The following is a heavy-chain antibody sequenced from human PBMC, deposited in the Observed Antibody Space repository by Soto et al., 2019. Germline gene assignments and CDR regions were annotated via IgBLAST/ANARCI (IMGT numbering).Heavy chain of an antibody. V-gene: IGHV3-21*01. CDR3: ARDLHGDLGY. J-gene: IGHJ4*02. D-gene: IGHD4-17*01. Sequence: GESLKISCAASGFTFSSYSMNWVRQAPGKGLEWVSSISSSSSYIYYADSVKGRFTISRDNAKNSLYLQMNSLRAEDTAVYYCARDLHGDLGYWGQGTLVTVSS. CDR1: GFTFSSYS. CDR2: ISSSSSYI.